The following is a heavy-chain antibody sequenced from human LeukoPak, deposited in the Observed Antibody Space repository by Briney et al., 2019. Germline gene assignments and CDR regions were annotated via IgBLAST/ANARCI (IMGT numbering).Heavy chain of an antibody. D-gene: IGHD6-19*01. J-gene: IGHJ4*02. CDR1: GGSISSYY. CDR2: IYYSGST. Sequence: SETLSLTCTVSGGSISSYYWSWIRQPPGKGLEWIGYIYYSGSTNYNPSLKSRVTISVDTSKNQFSLELSSVTAADTAVYYCARVPGYSSGWYVDYWGQGTLVTVSS. V-gene: IGHV4-59*08. CDR3: ARVPGYSSGWYVDY.